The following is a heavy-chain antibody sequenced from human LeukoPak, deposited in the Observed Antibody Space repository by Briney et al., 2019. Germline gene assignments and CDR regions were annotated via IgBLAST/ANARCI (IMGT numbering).Heavy chain of an antibody. V-gene: IGHV4-59*01. Sequence: SETLSLTCTVSGGSISSYYWSWIRQPPGKGPEWIGYIYYSGSTNYNPSLKSRVTISVDTSKNHFSLKLSSVTAADTAVYYCARGDGDYGWFDPWGQGTLVTVSS. CDR3: ARGDGDYGWFDP. CDR2: IYYSGST. D-gene: IGHD4-17*01. J-gene: IGHJ5*02. CDR1: GGSISSYY.